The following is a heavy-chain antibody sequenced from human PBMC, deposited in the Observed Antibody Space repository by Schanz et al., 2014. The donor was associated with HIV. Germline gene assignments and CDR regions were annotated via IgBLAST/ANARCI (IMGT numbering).Heavy chain of an antibody. Sequence: QVHLVESGGGVVQPGRSLRLSCAASRFTFSSYGMHWVRQAPGKGLEWVAVIWHDGSQKYYADSVKGRFSISRDNSKNTLYFQMNSLRVEDTAVYYCADAPVERGYYYYGMDVWDQGTTVTVSS. CDR1: RFTFSSYG. J-gene: IGHJ6*02. CDR3: ADAPVERGYYYYGMDV. V-gene: IGHV3-33*08. D-gene: IGHD1-1*01. CDR2: IWHDGSQK.